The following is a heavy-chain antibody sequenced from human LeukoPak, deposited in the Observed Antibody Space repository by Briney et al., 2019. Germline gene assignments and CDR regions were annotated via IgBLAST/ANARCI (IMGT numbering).Heavy chain of an antibody. CDR2: IIGDGTRA. CDR1: GFSFSYYW. J-gene: IGHJ5*02. V-gene: IGHV3-74*01. Sequence: GGSLRLSCAASGFSFSYYWMHWVRQGSGKGPVWVSRIIGDGTRADYADSVKGRFTISRDNAKSTLYLQTNSLTVEDTAVYYCLRVDDTNGHNWFDPWGQGTLVTVSS. D-gene: IGHD2-8*01. CDR3: LRVDDTNGHNWFDP.